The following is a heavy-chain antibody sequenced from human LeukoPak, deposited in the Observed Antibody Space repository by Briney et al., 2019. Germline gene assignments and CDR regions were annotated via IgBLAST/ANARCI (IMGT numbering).Heavy chain of an antibody. CDR1: GFTFSSYG. V-gene: IGHV3-30*02. D-gene: IGHD6-13*01. Sequence: GGSLRLSCAASGFTFSSYGMHWVRQAPGEGLEWLAFIRFDGSSKFYGDSVKGRFTISRGNSKNTLYLQMDSLRAEDTAVYYCARDRSFTGYSSSWYHFGYWGQGALVTVSS. CDR3: ARDRSFTGYSSSWYHFGY. J-gene: IGHJ4*02. CDR2: IRFDGSSK.